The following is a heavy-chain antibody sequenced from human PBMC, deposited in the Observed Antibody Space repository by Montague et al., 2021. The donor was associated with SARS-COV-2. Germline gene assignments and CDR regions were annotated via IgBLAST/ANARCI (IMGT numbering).Heavy chain of an antibody. CDR1: GFTFRNYA. CDR2: ISGSADIT. J-gene: IGHJ4*02. V-gene: IGHV3-23*01. Sequence: FLRLSFAASGFTFRNYAMIWVRQAPGKGLEWVSGISGSADITYYADSVKGRFTISRDNSKNTLYLQMSSLRAGDTAVYYCAKDREVATGGLYYFDYWGQGTLVTVSS. D-gene: IGHD5-24*01. CDR3: AKDREVATGGLYYFDY.